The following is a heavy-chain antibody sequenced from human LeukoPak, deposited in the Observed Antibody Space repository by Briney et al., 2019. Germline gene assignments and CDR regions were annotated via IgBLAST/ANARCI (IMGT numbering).Heavy chain of an antibody. D-gene: IGHD1-26*01. CDR2: IYYSGST. CDR3: ARGNIVGATDAFDI. CDR1: GGSFSGYY. J-gene: IGHJ3*02. V-gene: IGHV4-59*01. Sequence: SETLSLTCAVYGGSFSGYYWSWIRQPPGKGLEWIGYIYYSGSTNYNPSLKSRVTISVDASKNQFSLKLSSVTAADTAVYYCARGNIVGATDAFDIWGQGTMVTVSS.